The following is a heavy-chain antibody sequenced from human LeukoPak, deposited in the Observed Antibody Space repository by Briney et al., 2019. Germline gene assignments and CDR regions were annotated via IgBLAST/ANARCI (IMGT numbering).Heavy chain of an antibody. V-gene: IGHV3-33*01. CDR3: ARANHYYFDS. CDR1: GFTFSNYG. Sequence: GRSLRLSCVASGFTFSNYGMNWVRQAPGRGLQWVAIMWSDGNNKYSSDSLKGRFTISRDDSENTLYLHMTSLEIEDTAVYYCARANHYYFDSWGQGTLVTVSS. D-gene: IGHD1-14*01. J-gene: IGHJ4*02. CDR2: MWSDGNNK.